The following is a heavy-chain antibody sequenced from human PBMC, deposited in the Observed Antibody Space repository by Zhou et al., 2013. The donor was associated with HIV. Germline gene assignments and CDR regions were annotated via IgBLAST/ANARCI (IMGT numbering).Heavy chain of an antibody. CDR1: GGTFSSYA. D-gene: IGHD1-20*01. Sequence: QVQLVQSGAEVKKPGSSVKVSCKASGGTFSSYAISWVRQAPGQGLEWMGRIIPILGIANYAQKFQGRVTITADKSTSTAYMELSSLRSEDTAVYYCARDLTGTTPGWYWGQGNPWSPSPQ. V-gene: IGHV1-69*04. CDR3: ARDLTGTTPGWY. J-gene: IGHJ4*02. CDR2: IIPILGIA.